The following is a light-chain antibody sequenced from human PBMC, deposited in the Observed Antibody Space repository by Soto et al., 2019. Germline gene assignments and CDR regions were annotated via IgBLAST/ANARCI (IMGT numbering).Light chain of an antibody. Sequence: QSALTQPASVSGSPGQSITITCTGTSSDVGAYNSVSWYQQHPGKAPKVMIYDATDRPSGVSYRFSGSKSGNTASLTISGLQADDEADYYCSSYTTSNTVVFGGGTKVTVL. CDR2: DAT. CDR3: SSYTTSNTVV. CDR1: SSDVGAYNS. V-gene: IGLV2-14*01. J-gene: IGLJ2*01.